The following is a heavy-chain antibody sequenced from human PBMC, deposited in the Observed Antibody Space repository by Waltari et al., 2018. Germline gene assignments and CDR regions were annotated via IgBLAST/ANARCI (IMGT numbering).Heavy chain of an antibody. CDR1: GGTFSSYA. J-gene: IGHJ4*02. CDR3: ARTSYSSSWHRNPYFDY. D-gene: IGHD6-13*01. V-gene: IGHV1-69*01. CDR2: TRHSFGTA. Sequence: QVQLVQSGAEVKKPGSSVKVSCKASGGTFSSYAISWVLQAPGQGLEWMGGTRHSFGTANYAQKCQGRGTMTADESTSTAYMELSSLRSEDTAVYYCARTSYSSSWHRNPYFDYWGQGTLVTVSS.